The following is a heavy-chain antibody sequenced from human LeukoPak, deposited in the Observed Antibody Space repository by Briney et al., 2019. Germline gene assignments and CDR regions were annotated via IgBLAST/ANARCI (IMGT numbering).Heavy chain of an antibody. CDR1: GDSISGHYYS. CDR2: IYYTGGT. V-gene: IGHV4-39*07. CDR3: AREVYYDSSGYSFDY. D-gene: IGHD3-22*01. Sequence: SETLSLTCTVSGDSISGHYYSWGWIRQPPGKGLEWIASIYYTGGTYYNPSLKSRVTISVDTSKNQFSLKLSSVTAADTAVYYCAREVYYDSSGYSFDYWGQGTLVTVSS. J-gene: IGHJ4*02.